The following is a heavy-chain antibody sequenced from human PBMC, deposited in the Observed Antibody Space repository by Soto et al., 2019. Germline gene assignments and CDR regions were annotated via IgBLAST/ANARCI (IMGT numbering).Heavy chain of an antibody. J-gene: IGHJ4*02. D-gene: IGHD3-16*02. V-gene: IGHV1-18*01. CDR1: GYTFTSYG. CDR3: ARDRAYLSWSYFDY. CDR2: ISAYNGNT. Sequence: QVQLVQSGAEVKKPGASVKVSCKASGYTFTSYGISWVRQAPGQGLEWMGWISAYNGNTNYAQKLQDRVTMTTDTATTTAYMELRSLRSDDTAVYYCARDRAYLSWSYFDYWGQGTLVTVSS.